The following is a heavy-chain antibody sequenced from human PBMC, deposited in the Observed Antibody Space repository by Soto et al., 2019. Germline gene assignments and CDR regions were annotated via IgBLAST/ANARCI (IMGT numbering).Heavy chain of an antibody. CDR1: GFTFSSYW. V-gene: IGHV3-7*01. J-gene: IGHJ4*02. Sequence: PXVSLRLSCAASGFTFSSYWMSWVRQAPGKGLEWVANIKQDGSEKYYVDSVKGRFTISRDNAKNSLYLQMNSLRAGDTAVYYCARTLGPIDYWGQGTLVTVSS. CDR3: ARTLGPIDY. CDR2: IKQDGSEK.